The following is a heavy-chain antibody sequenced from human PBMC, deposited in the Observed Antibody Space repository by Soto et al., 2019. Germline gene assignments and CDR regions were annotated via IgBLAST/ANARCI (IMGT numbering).Heavy chain of an antibody. CDR2: INPNSGGT. CDR3: ARLPGITTFRRDD. D-gene: IGHD1-1*01. J-gene: IGHJ4*02. CDR1: GYTFTGYY. V-gene: IGHV1-2*02. Sequence: ASVKVSCKASGYTFTGYYMHWVRQAPGQGLEWMGWINPNSGGTNYAQKFQGRVTIFVDTSRNQFSLKVNSVTAADTAVYFCARLPGITTFRRDDWGQGTLVTVSS.